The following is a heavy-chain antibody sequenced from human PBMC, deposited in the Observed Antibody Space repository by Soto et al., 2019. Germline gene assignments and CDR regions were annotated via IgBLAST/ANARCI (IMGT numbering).Heavy chain of an antibody. CDR1: GFTFSSYG. Sequence: GGSLRLSCAASGFTFSSYGMHWVRQAPGKGLEWVAVIWYDGSNKYYADSVKGRFTISRDNSKNTLYLQMNSLRAEDTAVYYCARDRSPYSSSHYYMDVWGKGTTVTVSS. V-gene: IGHV3-33*01. CDR3: ARDRSPYSSSHYYMDV. J-gene: IGHJ6*03. CDR2: IWYDGSNK. D-gene: IGHD6-6*01.